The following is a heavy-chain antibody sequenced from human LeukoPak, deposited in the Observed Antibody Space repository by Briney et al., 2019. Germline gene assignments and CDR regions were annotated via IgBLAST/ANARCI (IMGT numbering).Heavy chain of an antibody. CDR3: ARRRYNWNAIDY. Sequence: GGSLRLSCAASGLTFSSHWMHWVRQAPGKGLEWVSYISSSGNIIYYADSVKGRFTISRDNAKNSLYLQMNSLRAEDTAVYYCARRRYNWNAIDYWGQGTLVTVSS. D-gene: IGHD1-20*01. V-gene: IGHV3-48*04. CDR1: GLTFSSHW. CDR2: ISSSGNII. J-gene: IGHJ4*02.